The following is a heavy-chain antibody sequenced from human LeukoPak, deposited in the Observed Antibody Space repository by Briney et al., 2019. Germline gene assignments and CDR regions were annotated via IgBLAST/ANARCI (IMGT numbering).Heavy chain of an antibody. Sequence: GGSLRLSCAASGFTFSSYAMSWVRQAPGKGLEWVSAISGSGGSTYYADSVKGRFTISRDNSKNTLYLQMNSLRAEDTAVYYCAKEMGAYYDSSGYYYFTGRADYWDQGTLVTVSS. V-gene: IGHV3-23*01. CDR2: ISGSGGST. CDR1: GFTFSSYA. J-gene: IGHJ4*02. D-gene: IGHD3-22*01. CDR3: AKEMGAYYDSSGYYYFTGRADY.